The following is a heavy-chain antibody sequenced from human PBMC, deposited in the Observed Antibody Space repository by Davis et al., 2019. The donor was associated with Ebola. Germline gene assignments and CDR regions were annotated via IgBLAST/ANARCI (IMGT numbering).Heavy chain of an antibody. CDR1: GFTFSSYD. Sequence: GESLKIPCAASGFTFSSYDMHWVRQATGKGLEWVSAIGTAGDTYYPGSVKGRFTISREKAKNSLYLQMNSLRGEDTAVYYCARAGFGEIYFDYWGQGTRVTVSS. J-gene: IGHJ4*02. V-gene: IGHV3-13*01. D-gene: IGHD3-10*01. CDR2: IGTAGDT. CDR3: ARAGFGEIYFDY.